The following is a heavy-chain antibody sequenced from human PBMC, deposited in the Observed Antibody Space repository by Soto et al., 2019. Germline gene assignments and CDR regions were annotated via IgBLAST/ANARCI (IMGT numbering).Heavy chain of an antibody. CDR3: ARDIRPITIFGVVTALYNWFDP. V-gene: IGHV4-34*01. CDR2: INHSGST. CDR1: GGSFSGYY. D-gene: IGHD3-3*01. J-gene: IGHJ5*02. Sequence: PSETLSLTCAVYGGSFSGYYWSWIRQPPGKGLEWIGEINHSGSTNYNPSLKSRVTISVDTSKIQFSLKLSSVTAADTAVYYCARDIRPITIFGVVTALYNWFDPWGQGTLVTVSS.